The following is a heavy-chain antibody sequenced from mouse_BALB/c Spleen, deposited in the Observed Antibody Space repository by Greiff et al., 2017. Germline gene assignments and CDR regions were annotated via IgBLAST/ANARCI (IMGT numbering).Heavy chain of an antibody. Sequence: DVKLVESGGGLVQPGGSRKLSCAASGFTFSSFGMHWVRQAPEKGLEWVAYISSGSSTIYYADTVKGRFTISRDNPKNTLFLQMTSQRSEDTAMYYCTGSTTTTMDDWGQGTTVTVSS. V-gene: IGHV5-17*02. J-gene: IGHJ4*01. D-gene: IGHD1-1*01. CDR2: ISSGSSTI. CDR3: TGSTTTTMDD. CDR1: GFTFSSFG.